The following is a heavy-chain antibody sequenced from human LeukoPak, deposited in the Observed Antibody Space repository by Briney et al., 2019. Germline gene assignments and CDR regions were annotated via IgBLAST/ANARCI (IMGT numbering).Heavy chain of an antibody. D-gene: IGHD6-13*01. CDR2: ISGSGGST. CDR3: ARVRAAAGTAFDI. Sequence: PGGSLNPSVPPSELTFTSYAMSWFRKPPGKGLKWFSAISGSGGSTYYADSVKGRFTISRDNAKNSLYLQMNSLRAEDTAVYYCARVRAAAGTAFDIWGQGTMVTVSS. J-gene: IGHJ3*02. CDR1: ELTFTSYA. V-gene: IGHV3-23*01.